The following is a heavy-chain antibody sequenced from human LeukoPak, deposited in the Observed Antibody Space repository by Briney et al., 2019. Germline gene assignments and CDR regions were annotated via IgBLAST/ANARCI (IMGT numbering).Heavy chain of an antibody. J-gene: IGHJ3*02. V-gene: IGHV4-61*01. D-gene: IGHD2-8*01. Sequence: PSETLSLTCSVSGGSVSSGTYYWSWIRQPPGKGLEWIGYIYYSGSTNYNPSLKSRVIIPLDTSKNQCSLKLNSVTTADTAVYYCTRSTNLEAFDIWGQGTMVTVS. CDR2: IYYSGST. CDR1: GGSVSSGTYY. CDR3: TRSTNLEAFDI.